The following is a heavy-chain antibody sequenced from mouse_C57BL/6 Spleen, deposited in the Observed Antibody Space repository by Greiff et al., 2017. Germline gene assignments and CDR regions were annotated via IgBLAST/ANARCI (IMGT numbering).Heavy chain of an antibody. CDR2: INYDGSST. J-gene: IGHJ4*01. D-gene: IGHD1-1*01. CDR3: ARGSPYYYGSSDYAMDY. CDR1: GFTFSDYY. V-gene: IGHV5-16*01. Sequence: EVMLVESEGGLVQPGSSMKLSCTASGFTFSDYYMAWVRQVPEKGLEWVANINYDGSSTYYLDSLKSRFIISRDNAKNILYLQMSSLKSEDTATYYCARGSPYYYGSSDYAMDYWGQGTSVTVSS.